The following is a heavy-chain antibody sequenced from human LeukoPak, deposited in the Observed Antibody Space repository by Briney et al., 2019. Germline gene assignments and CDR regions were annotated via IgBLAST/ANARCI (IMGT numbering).Heavy chain of an antibody. Sequence: ASVKVSCKASGYIFTSYGISWVRQAPGQGLEWMGWINTYNGNTKYAQKVQGRVTMTTDTSTSTAYMEVRSLRSDDTALYYCARETSDYYDSSGSDAFDIWGQGTMVTVSS. CDR1: GYIFTSYG. D-gene: IGHD3-22*01. V-gene: IGHV1-18*01. CDR2: INTYNGNT. CDR3: ARETSDYYDSSGSDAFDI. J-gene: IGHJ3*02.